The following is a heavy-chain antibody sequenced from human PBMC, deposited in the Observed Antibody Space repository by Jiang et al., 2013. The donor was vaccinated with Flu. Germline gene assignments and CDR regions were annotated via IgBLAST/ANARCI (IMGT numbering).Heavy chain of an antibody. CDR3: ARGSSSSWYSYYYYYGMDV. CDR2: MNPNSGNT. J-gene: IGHJ6*02. V-gene: IGHV1-8*01. CDR1: GYTFTSYD. Sequence: GAEVKKPGASVKVSCKASGYTFTSYDINWVRQATGQGLEWMGWMNPNSGNTGYAQKFQGRVTMTRNTSISTAYMELSSLRSEDTAVYYCARGSSSSWYSYYYYYGMDVWGQGTTVTVSS. D-gene: IGHD6-13*01.